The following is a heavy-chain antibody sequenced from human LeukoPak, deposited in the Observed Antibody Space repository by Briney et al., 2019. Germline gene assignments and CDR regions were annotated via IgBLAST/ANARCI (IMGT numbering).Heavy chain of an antibody. CDR3: ARARQGYSGSDFDY. J-gene: IGHJ4*02. CDR2: IYYSGST. V-gene: IGHV4-59*12. CDR1: GGSINSYY. D-gene: IGHD1-26*01. Sequence: GSLRLSCTVSGGSINSYYWSWIRQPPGKGLEWIAYIYYSGSTNYNPSLKSRVTISVDTSKNQFSLKLSSVTAADSAVYYCARARQGYSGSDFDYWGQGTLVTVSS.